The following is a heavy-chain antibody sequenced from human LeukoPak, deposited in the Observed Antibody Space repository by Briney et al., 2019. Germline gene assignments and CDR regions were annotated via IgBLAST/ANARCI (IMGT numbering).Heavy chain of an antibody. CDR2: INWNGGST. J-gene: IGHJ5*02. V-gene: IGHV3-20*04. CDR1: GFTFDDYG. CDR3: ARAPYSSSWGDGFDP. D-gene: IGHD6-13*01. Sequence: GGSLRLSCAASGFTFDDYGMSWVRQAPGKGLEWASGINWNGGSTGYADSVKGRFTISRDNAKNSLYLQMNSLRAEDTALYYCARAPYSSSWGDGFDPWGQGTLVTVSS.